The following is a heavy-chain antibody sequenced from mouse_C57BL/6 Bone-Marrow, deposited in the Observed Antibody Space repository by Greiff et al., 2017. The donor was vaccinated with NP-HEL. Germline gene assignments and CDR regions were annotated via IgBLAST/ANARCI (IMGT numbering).Heavy chain of an antibody. J-gene: IGHJ3*01. Sequence: QVQLQQSGAELAKPGASVKLSCKASGYTFTSYWMHWVKQRPGQGLEWIGYINPSSGYNKYNQKFKDKATLTSDKSSSTAYMQLSSLPYEDSAVYYCASPIYYYGSTFAYWGQGTLVTVSA. V-gene: IGHV1-7*01. D-gene: IGHD1-1*01. CDR3: ASPIYYYGSTFAY. CDR1: GYTFTSYW. CDR2: INPSSGYN.